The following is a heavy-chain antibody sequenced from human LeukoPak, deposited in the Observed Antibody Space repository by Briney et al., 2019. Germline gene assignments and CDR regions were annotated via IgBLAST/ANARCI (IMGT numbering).Heavy chain of an antibody. CDR1: GFTFSSYW. D-gene: IGHD2-15*01. CDR2: IRPDGSEG. J-gene: IGHJ4*02. Sequence: WGSLRLSCAVSGFTFSSYWMGWVRQAPGKVLEWVANIRPDGSEGFYVDSLKGRFTISRDNAKNSLYLQMNSLSAEDTAVYYCARVDCSGGSCFSGFDYWGQGTLVTVSS. V-gene: IGHV3-7*01. CDR3: ARVDCSGGSCFSGFDY.